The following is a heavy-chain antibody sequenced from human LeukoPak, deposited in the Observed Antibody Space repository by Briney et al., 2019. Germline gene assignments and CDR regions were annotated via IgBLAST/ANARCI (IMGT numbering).Heavy chain of an antibody. J-gene: IGHJ5*02. Sequence: PGGSLSLSXAASGFTFSSYGMHWVRQAPGKGLEWVAFIRYDGSNKYYADSVKGRFTISRDNSKNTLYLQMNSLRAEDTAVYYCAKDLVVVPAAKYNWFDPWSQGTLVTVSS. CDR1: GFTFSSYG. V-gene: IGHV3-30*02. CDR3: AKDLVVVPAAKYNWFDP. D-gene: IGHD2-2*01. CDR2: IRYDGSNK.